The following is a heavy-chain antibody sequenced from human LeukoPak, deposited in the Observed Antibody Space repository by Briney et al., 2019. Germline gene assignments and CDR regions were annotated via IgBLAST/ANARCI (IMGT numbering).Heavy chain of an antibody. J-gene: IGHJ4*02. CDR1: GYTFTTYT. CDR3: ARSGGSRGTVTPPGDF. V-gene: IGHV1-3*03. Sequence: GASVKVSCKASGYTFTTYTMHWVCQAPGQRLEWMGWINADTGNTKCSQEFQGGLTITRDTSASTVYMDLSSLKSEDMAVYYCARSGGSRGTVTPPGDFWGQGTLVTVSS. CDR2: INADTGNT. D-gene: IGHD4-17*01.